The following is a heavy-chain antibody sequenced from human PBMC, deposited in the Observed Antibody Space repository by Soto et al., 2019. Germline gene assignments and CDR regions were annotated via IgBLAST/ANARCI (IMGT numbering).Heavy chain of an antibody. V-gene: IGHV1-69*06. J-gene: IGHJ4*02. CDR1: GGTFSSYA. CDR3: ARGYYYDSSGGGVFDY. Sequence: SVKVSCKASGGTFSSYAISWVLQAPGQGLEWMGGIIPIFGTANYAQKFQGRVTITADKSTSTAYMELSSLRSEDTAVYYCARGYYYDSSGGGVFDYWGQGTLVTVSS. D-gene: IGHD3-22*01. CDR2: IIPIFGTA.